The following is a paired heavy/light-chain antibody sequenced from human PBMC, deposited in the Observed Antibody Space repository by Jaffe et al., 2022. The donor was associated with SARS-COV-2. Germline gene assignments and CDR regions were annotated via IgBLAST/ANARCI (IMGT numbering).Light chain of an antibody. Sequence: QSVLTQPPSASGTPGQRVTISCSGSTSNIGSNYVYWYRQLPGTAPKLLIYRNNQRPSGVPDRFSGSKSGTSASLAISGLRSEDEADYYCAAWDDSLSGRGVFGTGTKVTVL. CDR3: AAWDDSLSGRGV. CDR2: RNN. J-gene: IGLJ1*01. CDR1: TSNIGSNY. V-gene: IGLV1-47*01.
Heavy chain of an antibody. V-gene: IGHV3-23*04. D-gene: IGHD1-1*01. CDR2: IGSSGDYT. CDR3: AKDRLLDGDNSD. J-gene: IGHJ4*02. CDR1: GFTFSNHA. Sequence: EVQVVESGGGLVQPGGSLRLSCAASGFTFSNHAMSWVRQAPGKGLEWVSAIGSSGDYTYYADSVKGRFTISRDNSKNTVYLQMNSLRAEDTAVYYCAKDRLLDGDNSDWGQGTLVTVSS.